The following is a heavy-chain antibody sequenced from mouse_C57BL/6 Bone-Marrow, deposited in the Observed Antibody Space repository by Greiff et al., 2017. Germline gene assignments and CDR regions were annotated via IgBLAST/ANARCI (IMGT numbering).Heavy chain of an antibody. J-gene: IGHJ3*01. V-gene: IGHV1-82*01. CDR3: ARKDYGPWFAY. CDR2: IYPGDGDT. Sequence: VQLVESGPELVKPGASVKISCKASGYAFSSSWMNWVKQRPGKGLEWIGRIYPGDGDTNYNGKFKGKATLTADKSSSTAYMQLSSLTSEDSAVYFCARKDYGPWFAYWGQGTLVTVSA. CDR1: GYAFSSSW. D-gene: IGHD1-2*01.